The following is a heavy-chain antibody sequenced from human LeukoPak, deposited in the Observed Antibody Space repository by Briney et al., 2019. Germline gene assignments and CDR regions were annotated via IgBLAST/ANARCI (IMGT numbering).Heavy chain of an antibody. Sequence: SETLSLTCTVSGCSISSYYWSWIRQPPGKGLEWIGYIYYSGSTNYNPSLKSRVTISVDTPKNQFSLKLSSVTAADTAVYYCASSGGDWGWFDPWGQGTLVTVSS. CDR1: GCSISSYY. D-gene: IGHD2-21*02. V-gene: IGHV4-59*01. CDR3: ASSGGDWGWFDP. J-gene: IGHJ5*02. CDR2: IYYSGST.